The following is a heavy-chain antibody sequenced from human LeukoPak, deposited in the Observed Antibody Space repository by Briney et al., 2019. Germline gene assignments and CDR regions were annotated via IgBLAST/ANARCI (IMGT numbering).Heavy chain of an antibody. Sequence: PSETLSLTCTVSGGSISSYYWSWIRQPPGKGLEWIGYIYYSGSTNYNPSLKSRVTISVDTSKNQFSLKLSSVTAADTAVYYCARDEQQLVRGDYYYYGMDVWGQGTTVTVSS. CDR1: GGSISSYY. CDR2: IYYSGST. V-gene: IGHV4-59*12. D-gene: IGHD6-13*01. J-gene: IGHJ6*02. CDR3: ARDEQQLVRGDYYYYGMDV.